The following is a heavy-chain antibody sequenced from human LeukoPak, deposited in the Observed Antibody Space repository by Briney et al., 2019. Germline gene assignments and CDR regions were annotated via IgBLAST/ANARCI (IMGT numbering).Heavy chain of an antibody. CDR3: ARDGYYGSGSYNY. CDR2: ISGSSSTI. Sequence: PGGSLRLSCAASGFTFSTYSMNWVRQAPGKGLEWVSYISGSSSTIYYADSVKGRFTISRDNAKNSLYLQMNSLRAEDTAVYYCARDGYYGSGSYNYWGQGTLVTVSS. D-gene: IGHD3-10*01. J-gene: IGHJ4*02. V-gene: IGHV3-48*04. CDR1: GFTFSTYS.